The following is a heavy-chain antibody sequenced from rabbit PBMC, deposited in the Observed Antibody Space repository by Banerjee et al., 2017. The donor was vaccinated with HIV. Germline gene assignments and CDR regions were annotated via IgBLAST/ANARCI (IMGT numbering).Heavy chain of an antibody. CDR2: IYTSSGST. CDR3: ARDRTDVGDGARTFDL. V-gene: IGHV1S43*01. Sequence: QEQLKETGGGLVQPGGSLTLSCKASGIDFSSYYYMCWVRQAPGKGLELIACIYTSSGSTWYASWVNGRFTISKTSSTTVPLQMTSLTAADTATYFCARDRTDVGDGARTFDLWGPGTLVTVS. J-gene: IGHJ4*01. D-gene: IGHD2-1*01. CDR1: GIDFSSYYY.